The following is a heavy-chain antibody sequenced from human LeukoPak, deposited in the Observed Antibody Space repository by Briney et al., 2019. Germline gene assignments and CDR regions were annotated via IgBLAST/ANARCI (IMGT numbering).Heavy chain of an antibody. CDR2: INPNSGGT. V-gene: IGHV1-2*02. Sequence: ASVKLSCKASGYTFTGCYMHWVRQAPGQGLEWMGWINPNSGGTNYAQKYQGRVTMTRDTSISTAYMELSRLRSDDTAVYYCARDSAPMKTLGHWFDPWGQGTLVTVSS. J-gene: IGHJ5*02. CDR3: ARDSAPMKTLGHWFDP. CDR1: GYTFTGCY.